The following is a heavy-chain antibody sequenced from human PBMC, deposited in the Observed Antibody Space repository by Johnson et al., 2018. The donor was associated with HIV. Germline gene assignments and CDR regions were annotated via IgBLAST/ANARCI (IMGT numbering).Heavy chain of an antibody. CDR3: APLGDAFDI. V-gene: IGHV3-30*04. Sequence: QMLLVESGGGVVQPGRSLRLSCVASGFTLSNNAMHWVRQAPGKGLEWVAVISYDGNNRYYVDSVKGRFTISRDNSKNTLYLQMNSLRAEDTAVYYCAPLGDAFDIWGQGTMVTVSS. D-gene: IGHD7-27*01. CDR1: GFTLSNNA. CDR2: ISYDGNNR. J-gene: IGHJ3*02.